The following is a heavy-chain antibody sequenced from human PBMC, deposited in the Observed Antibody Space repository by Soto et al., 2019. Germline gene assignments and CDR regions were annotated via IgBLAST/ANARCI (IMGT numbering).Heavy chain of an antibody. Sequence: GVSLRLSCAASGFTFSSYSMTWLRKAPGKGLEWVSYISSSSSTIYYADSVKGRFTISRDNAKNSLYLQMNSLRAEDTAVYYCARDGVIAAFSFFDYWGQGTLVTVSS. D-gene: IGHD6-6*01. CDR2: ISSSSSTI. CDR1: GFTFSSYS. CDR3: ARDGVIAAFSFFDY. V-gene: IGHV3-48*01. J-gene: IGHJ4*02.